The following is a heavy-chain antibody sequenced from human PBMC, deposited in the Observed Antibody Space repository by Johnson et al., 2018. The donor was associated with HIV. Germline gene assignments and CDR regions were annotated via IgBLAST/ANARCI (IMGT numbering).Heavy chain of an antibody. V-gene: IGHV3-20*04. CDR2: INWNGGST. CDR1: GFTFDDYG. Sequence: VQLVESGGGVVRPGGSLRLSCAASGFTFDDYGMSWVRQDPGKGLEWVSGINWNGGSTGYADSVKGRFTISRDNAKNSLYLQMNSLRAEDTALYYCARDRFPYYDFWSGYYRGAFDIWGQGTMVTVSS. CDR3: ARDRFPYYDFWSGYYRGAFDI. J-gene: IGHJ3*02. D-gene: IGHD3-3*01.